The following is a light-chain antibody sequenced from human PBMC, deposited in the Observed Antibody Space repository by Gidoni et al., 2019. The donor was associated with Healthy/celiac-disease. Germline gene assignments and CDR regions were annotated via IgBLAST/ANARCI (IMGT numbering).Light chain of an antibody. CDR1: QSISSY. V-gene: IGKV1-39*01. CDR3: QQSYSTRG. CDR2: AAS. J-gene: IGKJ2*03. Sequence: DIQMTQSPSSLSASVGDRVTITCRASQSISSYLNWYQQKPGKAPKLLIYAASSLQSGVPSRFSGSGSGTDFTLTICSLQPEDFATYYCQQSYSTRGFGQGTKLEIK.